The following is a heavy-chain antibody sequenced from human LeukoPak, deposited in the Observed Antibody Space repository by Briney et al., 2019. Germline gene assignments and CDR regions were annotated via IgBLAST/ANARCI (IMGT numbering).Heavy chain of an antibody. J-gene: IGHJ3*02. CDR2: ISAYNGNT. V-gene: IGHV1-18*01. D-gene: IGHD3-16*02. Sequence: ASVKVSCKASGYTFTSYGISWVQQAPGQGLEWMGWISAYNGNTNYAQKLQGRVTMTTDTSTSTAYMELSRLRSDDTAVYYCARDRAPTYYDYVWGSYRPTDDAFDIWGQGTMVTVSS. CDR1: GYTFTSYG. CDR3: ARDRAPTYYDYVWGSYRPTDDAFDI.